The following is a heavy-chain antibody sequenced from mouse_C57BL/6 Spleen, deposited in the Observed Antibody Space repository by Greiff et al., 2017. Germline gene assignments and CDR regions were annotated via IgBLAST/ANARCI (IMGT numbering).Heavy chain of an antibody. CDR1: GYTFTSYW. Sequence: QVQLQQPGAELVKPGASVKLSCKASGYTFTSYWMHWVKQRPGPGLEWIGRIDPNSGGTKYNEKFKGKATLTVDKPSSTAYMQLSSLTSEESAVYFCATYDSYYAMDYWGQGTSVTVSS. V-gene: IGHV1-72*01. CDR3: ATYDSYYAMDY. J-gene: IGHJ4*01. D-gene: IGHD2-4*01. CDR2: IDPNSGGT.